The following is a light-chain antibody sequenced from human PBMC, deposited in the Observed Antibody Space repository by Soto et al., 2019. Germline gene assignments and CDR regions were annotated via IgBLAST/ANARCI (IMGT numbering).Light chain of an antibody. CDR2: KAS. CDR3: QQYNSYPWT. J-gene: IGKJ1*01. CDR1: QSVSIW. V-gene: IGKV1-5*03. Sequence: DIQMTQSPSTLSASVGDRVTITCRASQSVSIWLAWYQQKPGKAPKLLIYKASSLESGVPSRFSGSGSGTEFPLTISSLQPDDFATYYCQQYNSYPWTFGQGTKVEIK.